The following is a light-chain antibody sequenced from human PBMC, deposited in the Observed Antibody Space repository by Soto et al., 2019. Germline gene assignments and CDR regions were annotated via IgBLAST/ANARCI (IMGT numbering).Light chain of an antibody. J-gene: IGLJ2*01. Sequence: QSALTQPPSASGSPGQSVTIPCTGTSNDIGEYHYVSWYQQHPGKAPNLMIYEVTQRPSGVPHRFSGSKSGNTASLTVSGLQPEDEADYYCTSYAGSDNPVLFGGGTKLTVL. CDR2: EVT. CDR1: SNDIGEYHY. CDR3: TSYAGSDNPVL. V-gene: IGLV2-8*01.